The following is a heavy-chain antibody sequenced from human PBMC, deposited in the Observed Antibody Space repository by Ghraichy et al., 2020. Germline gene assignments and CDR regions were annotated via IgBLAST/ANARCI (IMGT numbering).Heavy chain of an antibody. CDR3: ARDATGDSHFDY. J-gene: IGHJ4*02. CDR2: IYYSGST. V-gene: IGHV4-59*01. CDR1: GGSISSYY. D-gene: IGHD4-17*01. Sequence: SETLSLTCTVSGGSISSYYWSWIRQPPGKGLEWIGYIYYSGSTNYNPSLKSRVTISVDTSKNQFSLKLSSVTAADTAVYYCARDATGDSHFDYWGQGTLVTVSS.